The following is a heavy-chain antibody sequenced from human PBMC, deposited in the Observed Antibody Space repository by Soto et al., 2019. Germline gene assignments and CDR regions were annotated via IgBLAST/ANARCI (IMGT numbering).Heavy chain of an antibody. D-gene: IGHD5-12*01. CDR2: FDPEDGET. Sequence: ASVKVSCKVSGYTLTELSMHWVRQAPGKGLEWMGGFDPEDGETIYAQKFQGRVTMTEDTSTDTAYMELSSLRSEDTAVYYCATGGRDGYNERADYWGQGTLVTVSS. J-gene: IGHJ4*02. CDR1: GYTLTELS. CDR3: ATGGRDGYNERADY. V-gene: IGHV1-24*01.